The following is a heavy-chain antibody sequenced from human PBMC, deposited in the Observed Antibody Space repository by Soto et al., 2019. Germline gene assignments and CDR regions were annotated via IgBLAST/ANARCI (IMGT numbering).Heavy chain of an antibody. CDR2: ISGSGGST. D-gene: IGHD2-15*01. Sequence: ESGGGLVQPGGSLRLSCAASGFTFSSYAMSWVRQAPGKGLEWVSAISGSGGSTYYADSGKGRFTISRDNSKNTLYLQMNSLRAEDAAVYYCAKGIVVVVAATHYYFDYWGQGTLVTVSS. V-gene: IGHV3-23*01. CDR1: GFTFSSYA. J-gene: IGHJ4*02. CDR3: AKGIVVVVAATHYYFDY.